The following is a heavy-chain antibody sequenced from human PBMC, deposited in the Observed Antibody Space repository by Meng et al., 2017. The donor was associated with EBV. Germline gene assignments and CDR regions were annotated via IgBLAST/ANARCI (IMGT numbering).Heavy chain of an antibody. CDR1: GGPFRYYA. J-gene: IGHJ4*02. D-gene: IGHD3-10*01. V-gene: IGHV1-69*01. CDR3: ASESGRGYTPDY. CDR2: FLPRLGAP. Sequence: QVQVVQSAGEVKKPGWSVKVSCKTSGGPFRYYAISWVRQAPGQGLEWLGGFLPRLGAPNYAQKFHGRVKITADESTSTHYMDLSSLRSEDTAIYYCASESGRGYTPDYWGQGTLVTVSS.